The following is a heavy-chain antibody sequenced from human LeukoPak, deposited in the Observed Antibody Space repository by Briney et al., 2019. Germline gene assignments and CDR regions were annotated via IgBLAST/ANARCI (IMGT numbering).Heavy chain of an antibody. D-gene: IGHD3-16*01. CDR3: ARGHWGSGTTLGGYFDN. CDR2: ISGSTNTI. Sequence: GGSLRLSCAASGXTFSSYSMIWVRQAPGKGLEWVWYISGSTNTIYYADSVKGRFTISRDNAKNSLYLQMNSLRDEDTAVYCSARGHWGSGTTLGGYFDNWGQGTLDTVSS. V-gene: IGHV3-48*02. J-gene: IGHJ4*02. CDR1: GXTFSSYS.